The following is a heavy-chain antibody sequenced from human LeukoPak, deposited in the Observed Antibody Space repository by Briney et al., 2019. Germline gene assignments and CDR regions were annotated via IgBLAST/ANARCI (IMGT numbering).Heavy chain of an antibody. D-gene: IGHD1-26*01. CDR3: ARDRIVGASIFDY. V-gene: IGHV1-18*04. CDR2: ISAYNGNT. J-gene: IGHJ4*02. CDR1: GYTFTGYY. Sequence: GASVKVSCNTSGYTFTGYYIHWVRQAPGQVLEWMGWISAYNGNTIYAQKLQGRVTMTTDTSTSTAYMELRSLRSDDTAVYYCARDRIVGASIFDYWGQGTLVTVSS.